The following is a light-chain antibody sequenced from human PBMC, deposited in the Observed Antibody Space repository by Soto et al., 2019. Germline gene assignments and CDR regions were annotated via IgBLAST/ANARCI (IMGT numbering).Light chain of an antibody. CDR1: SSDVGGYNY. Sequence: QSALTQPASVSGSPGQSITISCTGTSSDVGGYNYVSWFQQHPGKAPKLMIYEVSRRPSGVSDRFTGSKSGNTASLTISGLQADDEADYYCNSHERSNTRVFGGGTKLTVL. J-gene: IGLJ3*02. V-gene: IGLV2-14*01. CDR3: NSHERSNTRV. CDR2: EVS.